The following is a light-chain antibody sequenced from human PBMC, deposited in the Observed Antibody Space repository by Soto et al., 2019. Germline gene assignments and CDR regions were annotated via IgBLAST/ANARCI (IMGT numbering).Light chain of an antibody. CDR1: QSISSE. Sequence: EIVMTQSPATLSVSPGERATLSCRASQSISSELAWYQQRPGQPPRLLIYGASTRATGGPDRFTGSGSGSHFTLTISGLQSEDFAVYYCQQGHNWPLTFGQGTRLEI. CDR2: GAS. CDR3: QQGHNWPLT. J-gene: IGKJ2*01. V-gene: IGKV3-15*01.